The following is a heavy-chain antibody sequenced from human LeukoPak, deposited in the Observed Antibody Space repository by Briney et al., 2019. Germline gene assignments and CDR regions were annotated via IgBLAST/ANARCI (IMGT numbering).Heavy chain of an antibody. CDR1: GFTFSSYS. CDR3: ARAYSSSLGGYYYMDV. J-gene: IGHJ6*03. CDR2: ISSSSSYI. Sequence: PGGSLRLSCAASGFTFSSYSMNWVRQAPGKGLEWVSSISSSSSYIYYADSVKGRFTISRDNAKNSLYLQMNSLRAEDTDVYYCARAYSSSLGGYYYMDVWGKGTTVTVSS. D-gene: IGHD6-6*01. V-gene: IGHV3-21*01.